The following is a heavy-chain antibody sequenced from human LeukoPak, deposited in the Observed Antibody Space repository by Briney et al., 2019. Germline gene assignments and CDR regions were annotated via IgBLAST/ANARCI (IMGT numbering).Heavy chain of an antibody. D-gene: IGHD2-8*02. Sequence: GGSLRLSCAVPGVYWMSWVRQAPGKGLEWVASINQDGSVIYYVDSVKGRFTISRDNAKNSLYLQMNSLRAEDTGVYYCATSSGAPGNMWGQGTLVTVSS. V-gene: IGHV3-7*01. J-gene: IGHJ4*02. CDR1: GVYW. CDR3: ATSSGAPGNM. CDR2: INQDGSVI.